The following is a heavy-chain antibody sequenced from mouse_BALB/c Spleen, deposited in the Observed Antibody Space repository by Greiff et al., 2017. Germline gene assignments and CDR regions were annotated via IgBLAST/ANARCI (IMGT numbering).Heavy chain of an antibody. Sequence: EVKLMESGGGLVKPGGSLKLSCAASGFTFSSYAMSWVRQTPEKRLEWVATISSGGSYTYYPDSVKGRFTISRDNAKNTLYLQMSSLRSEDTAMYYCARGSDGYSYFDYWGQGTTLTVSS. J-gene: IGHJ2*01. CDR2: ISSGGSYT. CDR1: GFTFSSYA. CDR3: ARGSDGYSYFDY. D-gene: IGHD2-3*01. V-gene: IGHV5-9-3*01.